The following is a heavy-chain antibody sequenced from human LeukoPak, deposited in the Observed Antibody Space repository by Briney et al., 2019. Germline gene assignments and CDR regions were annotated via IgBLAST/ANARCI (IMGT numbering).Heavy chain of an antibody. D-gene: IGHD3-10*01. Sequence: PGGSLRLSCAASGFTFSSYEMNWVRQAPGKGLEWVSYISSSGSTIYYADSVKGRFTISRDNAKNSLYLQMNSLRAEDTAVYYCVRGSGSLSYYYYYYGMDVWGKGTTVTVSS. CDR3: VRGSGSLSYYYYYYGMDV. J-gene: IGHJ6*04. CDR1: GFTFSSYE. V-gene: IGHV3-48*03. CDR2: ISSSGSTI.